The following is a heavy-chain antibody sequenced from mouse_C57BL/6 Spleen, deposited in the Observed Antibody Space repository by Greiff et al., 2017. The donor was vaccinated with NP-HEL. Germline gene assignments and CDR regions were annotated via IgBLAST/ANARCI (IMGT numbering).Heavy chain of an antibody. CDR2: IHPNSGST. CDR3: ARFKIYDGHYGDY. Sequence: QVQLQQPGAELVKPGASVKLSCKASGYTFTSHWMHWVKQRPGQGLEWIGMIHPNSGSTNYNEKFKSKATLTVDKSSSTAYMQLSSLTSEDSAVYYCARFKIYDGHYGDYWGQGTTLTVSS. D-gene: IGHD2-3*01. V-gene: IGHV1-64*01. CDR1: GYTFTSHW. J-gene: IGHJ2*01.